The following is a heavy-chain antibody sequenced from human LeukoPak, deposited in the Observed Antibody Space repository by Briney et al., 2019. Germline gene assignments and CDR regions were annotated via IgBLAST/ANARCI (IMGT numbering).Heavy chain of an antibody. V-gene: IGHV1-69*13. Sequence: ASVTVSCTASGGTFSSYAISWVRQAPGQGLEWMGGIIPIFGTANYAQKFQGRVTITADESTSTAYMELSSLRSEDTAVYYCARVRALPHGFDPWGQGTLVTVSS. J-gene: IGHJ5*02. CDR2: IIPIFGTA. CDR1: GGTFSSYA. CDR3: ARVRALPHGFDP.